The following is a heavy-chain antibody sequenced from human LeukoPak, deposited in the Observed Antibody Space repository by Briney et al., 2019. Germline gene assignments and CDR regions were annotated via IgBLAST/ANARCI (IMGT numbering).Heavy chain of an antibody. D-gene: IGHD3-3*01. CDR2: INHSGST. CDR3: ARVRVLRFLEWLLTDAFDI. V-gene: IGHV4-34*01. CDR1: GGSFSGYY. J-gene: IGHJ3*02. Sequence: PSETLSLTCAVYGGSFSGYYWSWIRQPSGKGLEWIGEINHSGSTNYNPSLKSRVTISVDTSKNQFSLKLSSVTAADTAVYYCARVRVLRFLEWLLTDAFDIWGQGTMVTVSS.